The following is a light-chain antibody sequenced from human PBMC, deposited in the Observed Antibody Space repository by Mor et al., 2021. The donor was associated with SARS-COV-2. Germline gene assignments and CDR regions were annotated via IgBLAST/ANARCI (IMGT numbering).Light chain of an antibody. CDR1: LGDKY. Sequence: LGDKYVCWYQKRPGQSPVLVIHKDDKRPSGIPERFSGSSSGNTATLTISDTQAMDEADYYCQAWDSGLWVFG. CDR3: QAWDSGLWV. CDR2: KDD. V-gene: IGLV3-1*01. J-gene: IGLJ3*02.